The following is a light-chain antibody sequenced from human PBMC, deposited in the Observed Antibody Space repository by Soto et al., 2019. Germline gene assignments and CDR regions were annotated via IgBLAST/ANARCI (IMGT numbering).Light chain of an antibody. CDR2: GAS. CDR1: QSVNSNY. CDR3: QQYGSSGYT. J-gene: IGKJ2*01. V-gene: IGKV3-20*01. Sequence: EIVLTQSPGTLSLSPGERATLSCRASQSVNSNYLGWYQQKPGQAPRLLIYGASSRATGIPDRFSGSGSGPDFTLTISRLEPEDFAVYYCQQYGSSGYTFGQGTKLEIK.